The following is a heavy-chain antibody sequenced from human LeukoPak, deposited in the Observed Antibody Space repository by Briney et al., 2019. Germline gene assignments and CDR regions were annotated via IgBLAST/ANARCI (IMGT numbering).Heavy chain of an antibody. Sequence: ASVKVSCKASGYTFTGYYMHWVRQAPGQGLEWMGYIYPNSGATKYAQKFQGRVTMTRDTSISTAYMELSGLRSDDTAVYYCGTLLSNGPFDYWGQGSLVTVSA. CDR1: GYTFTGYY. CDR2: IYPNSGAT. CDR3: GTLLSNGPFDY. J-gene: IGHJ4*02. V-gene: IGHV1-2*02.